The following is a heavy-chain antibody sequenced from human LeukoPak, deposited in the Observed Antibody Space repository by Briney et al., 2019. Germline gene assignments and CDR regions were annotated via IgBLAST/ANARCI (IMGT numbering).Heavy chain of an antibody. CDR3: ARDEGAPIAAANV. Sequence: ASVKVSCKASGYNFTSNTISWVRQAPGQGLEWMGWISAYNGNTNYGQKLQGRVTMTTDTSTSTAYMELRSLRPDDTAVYYCARDEGAPIAAANVWGRGTMVTVSS. J-gene: IGHJ3*01. CDR1: GYNFTSNT. D-gene: IGHD6-13*01. V-gene: IGHV1-18*01. CDR2: ISAYNGNT.